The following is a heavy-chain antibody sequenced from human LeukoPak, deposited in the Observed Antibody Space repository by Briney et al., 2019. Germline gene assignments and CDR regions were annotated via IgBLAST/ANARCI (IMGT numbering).Heavy chain of an antibody. Sequence: SSVNVSRKASGGTFSRYAISWVRQAPGQGVEWMGRSVPFLGIAHYAQKFQGRVTLTADQSTSPAYLELSSLRSEEPAVYYCARGIGYCSSTSCHDYWGQGTLVTVSS. CDR3: ARGIGYCSSTSCHDY. CDR1: GGTFSRYA. CDR2: SVPFLGIA. V-gene: IGHV1-69*04. D-gene: IGHD2-2*01. J-gene: IGHJ4*02.